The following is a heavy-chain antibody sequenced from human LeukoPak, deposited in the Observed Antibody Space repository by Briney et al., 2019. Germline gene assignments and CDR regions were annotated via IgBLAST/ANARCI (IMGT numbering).Heavy chain of an antibody. D-gene: IGHD6-19*01. CDR1: GGSISSSSYY. V-gene: IGHV4-39*07. Sequence: SETLSLTCTVSGGSISSSSYYWGWIRQPPGKGLEWIGSIYYSGSTYYNPSLKSRVTISVDTSENQFSLKLSSVTAADTAVYYCARNKYSSGWYPDYWGQGTLVTVSS. J-gene: IGHJ4*02. CDR2: IYYSGST. CDR3: ARNKYSSGWYPDY.